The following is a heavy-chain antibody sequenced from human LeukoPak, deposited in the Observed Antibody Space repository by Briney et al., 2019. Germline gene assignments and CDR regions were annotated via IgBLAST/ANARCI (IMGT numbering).Heavy chain of an antibody. CDR1: EFTFSDYY. V-gene: IGHV3-11*01. D-gene: IGHD6-13*01. Sequence: GGSLRLSCAASEFTFSDYYMSWIRQAPGKGLEWVSYVSSSGSTIYYADSVKGRFTISRDNAKNSLYLQMNSLRSEDTAVYYCARDRLRIAAAGTPYFWGQGTLVTVSS. J-gene: IGHJ4*02. CDR3: ARDRLRIAAAGTPYF. CDR2: VSSSGSTI.